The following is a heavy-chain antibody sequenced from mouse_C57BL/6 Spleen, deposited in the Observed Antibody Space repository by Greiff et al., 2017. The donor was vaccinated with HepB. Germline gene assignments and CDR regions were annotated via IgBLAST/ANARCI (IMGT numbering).Heavy chain of an antibody. CDR2: IDPSDSYT. J-gene: IGHJ4*01. CDR3: ARRYGNAMDY. CDR1: GYTFTSYW. D-gene: IGHD2-10*02. Sequence: QVQLKQPGAELVMPGASVKLSCKASGYTFTSYWMHWVKQRPGQGLEWIGEIDPSDSYTNYNQKFKGKSTLTVDKSSSTAYMQLSSLTSEDSAVYYCARRYGNAMDYWGQGTSVTVSS. V-gene: IGHV1-69*01.